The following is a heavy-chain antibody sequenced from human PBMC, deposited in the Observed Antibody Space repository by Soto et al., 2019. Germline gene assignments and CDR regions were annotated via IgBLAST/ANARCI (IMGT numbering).Heavy chain of an antibody. CDR3: AGQDYGGNPGGGDY. D-gene: IGHD4-17*01. Sequence: SVKVSCKASGGTFSSYAISWVRQAPGQGLEWMGGIIPIFGTANYAQKFQGRVTITADKSTSTAYMELSSLRSEDTAVYYCAGQDYGGNPGGGDYWGQGTLVTVSS. J-gene: IGHJ4*02. V-gene: IGHV1-69*06. CDR2: IIPIFGTA. CDR1: GGTFSSYA.